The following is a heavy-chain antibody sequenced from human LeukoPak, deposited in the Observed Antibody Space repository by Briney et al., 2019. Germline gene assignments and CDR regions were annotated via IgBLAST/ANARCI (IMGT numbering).Heavy chain of an antibody. J-gene: IGHJ4*02. D-gene: IGHD3-22*01. CDR3: ARDLGFYDSSGYGGY. V-gene: IGHV3-21*01. CDR2: ISSSSSYI. Sequence: NSGGSLRLSCAASGFTFSSDSMNWVRQAPGKGLEWDSSISSSSSYIYYADSVKGRFTISRDNAKNSLYLQMNSLRAEDTAVYYCARDLGFYDSSGYGGYWGQGTLVTVSS. CDR1: GFTFSSDS.